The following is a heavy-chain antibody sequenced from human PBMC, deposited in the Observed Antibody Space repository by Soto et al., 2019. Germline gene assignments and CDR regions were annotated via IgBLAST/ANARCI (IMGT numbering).Heavy chain of an antibody. V-gene: IGHV4-59*01. CDR2: IYYSGST. CDR3: ARSRHFALSLHWYFDL. CDR1: GGSISSYY. Sequence: QVQLQESGPGLVKPSETLSLTCTVSGGSISSYYWSWIRQPPGKGLEWIGYIYYSGSTNYNPSLTSRVTISVDTSKNQFSLKLSSVTAADTAVYYCARSRHFALSLHWYFDLWGRGTLVTVSS. J-gene: IGHJ2*01. D-gene: IGHD3-3*02.